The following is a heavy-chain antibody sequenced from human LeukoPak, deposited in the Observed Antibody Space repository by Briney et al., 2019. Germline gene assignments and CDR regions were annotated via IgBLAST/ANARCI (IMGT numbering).Heavy chain of an antibody. Sequence: ASVKVSCKVSGYTLTELSMHWVRQAPGKGLVWMGGFDPEDGETIYAQKFQGRVTMTEDTSTDTAYMELSSLRSEDTVVYYCATDFRSYGHANAFDIWGQGTMVTVSS. D-gene: IGHD5-18*01. CDR3: ATDFRSYGHANAFDI. CDR1: GYTLTELS. CDR2: FDPEDGET. J-gene: IGHJ3*02. V-gene: IGHV1-24*01.